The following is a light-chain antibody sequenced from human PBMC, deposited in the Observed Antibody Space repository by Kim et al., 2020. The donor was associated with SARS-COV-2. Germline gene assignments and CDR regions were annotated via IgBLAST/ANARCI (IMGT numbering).Light chain of an antibody. CDR3: QSYDSSLSGGVL. CDR1: SSSIGAGYD. J-gene: IGLJ3*02. Sequence: QSVLTQPPSVSGAPGQRVTISCTGSSSSIGAGYDVHWYQQLPGTAPKLLIYGNNNRPSGVPDRFSGSKSGTSASLAITGLQAEDEADYYCQSYDSSLSGGVLFGGGTKVTVL. CDR2: GNN. V-gene: IGLV1-40*01.